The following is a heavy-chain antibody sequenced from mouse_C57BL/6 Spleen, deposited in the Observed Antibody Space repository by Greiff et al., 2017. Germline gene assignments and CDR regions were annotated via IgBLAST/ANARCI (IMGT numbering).Heavy chain of an antibody. J-gene: IGHJ2*01. CDR3: ARGYSNFHFDY. CDR1: GYTFTSYW. CDR2: IDPSDSYT. D-gene: IGHD2-5*01. V-gene: IGHV1-59*01. Sequence: QVQLKQPGAELVRPGTSVKLSCKASGYTFTSYWMHWVKQRPGQGLEWIGVIDPSDSYTNYNQKFKGKATLTVDTSSSTAYMQLSSLTSEDSAVYYCARGYSNFHFDYWGQGTTLTVSS.